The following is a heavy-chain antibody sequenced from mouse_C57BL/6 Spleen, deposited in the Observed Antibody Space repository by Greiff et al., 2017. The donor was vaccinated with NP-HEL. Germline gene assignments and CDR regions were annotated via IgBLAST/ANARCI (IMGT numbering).Heavy chain of an antibody. CDR1: GFSLSTFGMG. CDR3: ARMGAGYYEDAMDY. CDR2: IWWDDDK. Sequence: QVTLKECGPGILQPSQTLSLTCSFSGFSLSTFGMGVGWIRQPSGKGLEWLAHIWWDDDKYYNPALKSRLTISKDTSKNQVFLKIANVDTADTATYYCARMGAGYYEDAMDYWGQGTSVTVSS. V-gene: IGHV8-8*01. D-gene: IGHD2-3*01. J-gene: IGHJ4*01.